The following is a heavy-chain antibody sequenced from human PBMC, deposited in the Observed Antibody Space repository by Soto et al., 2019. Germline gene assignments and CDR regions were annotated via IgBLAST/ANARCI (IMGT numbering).Heavy chain of an antibody. CDR2: ISDDGSTA. Sequence: GGSLRLSCAVSGFTFSAYWMHWVRQVPGKGLTWVSRISDDGSTATYADSVKGRFVISRDNAKNTVYLQMDGLRAEDTAVYYCARSLPGTYGAFDLWGQGTMVTVSS. V-gene: IGHV3-74*01. J-gene: IGHJ3*01. CDR3: ARSLPGTYGAFDL. D-gene: IGHD1-7*01. CDR1: GFTFSAYW.